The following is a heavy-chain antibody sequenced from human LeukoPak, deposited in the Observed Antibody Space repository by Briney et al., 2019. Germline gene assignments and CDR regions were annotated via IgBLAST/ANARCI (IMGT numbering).Heavy chain of an antibody. V-gene: IGHV3-64*01. J-gene: IGHJ4*02. Sequence: GGSLRLSCAASGFTFSSYAMHWVRQAPGKGLEYVSAISSNGGSTYYANSVKGRFTISRDNSKNTLYLQMGSLRAEDMAVYYCARNYDSSGYYPYYFDYWGQGTLVTVSS. CDR3: ARNYDSSGYYPYYFDY. CDR1: GFTFSSYA. D-gene: IGHD3-22*01. CDR2: ISSNGGST.